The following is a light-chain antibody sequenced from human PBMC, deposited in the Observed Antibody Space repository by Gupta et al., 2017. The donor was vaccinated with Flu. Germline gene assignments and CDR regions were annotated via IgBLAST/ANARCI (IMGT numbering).Light chain of an antibody. V-gene: IGLV3-21*02. Sequence: SYVLTQPPSVSVAPGQTARISCGGDNIETKTVHWYQQKPGRAPVLVVYDDSDRPSGIPERFSGSNSGNTATLSINRVEAGDEADYYCQVWDTSSDHPVYVFGTGTKVTVL. J-gene: IGLJ1*01. CDR2: DDS. CDR1: NIETKT. CDR3: QVWDTSSDHPVYV.